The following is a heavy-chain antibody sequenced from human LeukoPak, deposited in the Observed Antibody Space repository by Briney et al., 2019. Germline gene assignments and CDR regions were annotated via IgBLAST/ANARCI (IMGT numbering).Heavy chain of an antibody. CDR1: GYSISNGYY. CDR2: IYHSGRT. CDR3: ARHLHTWNGAYYYVDV. Sequence: SETLSLTCTVSGYSISNGYYWGWMRQPPGKGLEWIGSIYHSGRTHYNPSLKSRVIISVDTSKNYFSLKLSSVTAADTAMYYCARHLHTWNGAYYYVDVWGKGTTVTISS. J-gene: IGHJ6*03. D-gene: IGHD1-20*01. V-gene: IGHV4-38-2*02.